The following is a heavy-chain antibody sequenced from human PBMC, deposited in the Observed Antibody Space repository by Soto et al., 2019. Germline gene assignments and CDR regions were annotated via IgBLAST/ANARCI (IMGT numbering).Heavy chain of an antibody. CDR3: ARSYYYDSSGYYYVTT. J-gene: IGHJ5*02. CDR1: GGSISSYY. CDR2: IYYSGST. D-gene: IGHD3-22*01. V-gene: IGHV4-59*12. Sequence: SETLSLTCTVSGGSISSYYWSWSRQPPGKGLEWIGYIYYSGSTNYNPSLKSRVTISVDTSKNQFSLKLSSVTAADTAVYYCARSYYYDSSGYYYVTTWGQGTLVTVSS.